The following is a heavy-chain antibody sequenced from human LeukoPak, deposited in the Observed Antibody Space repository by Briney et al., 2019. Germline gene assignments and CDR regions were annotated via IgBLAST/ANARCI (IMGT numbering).Heavy chain of an antibody. CDR1: GFTFSSYS. CDR3: TRLIRSITMVRGVSYSYYMDV. Sequence: GGSLRLSCAASGFTFSSYSMNWVRQAPGKGLEWVSSISSSSSYIYYADSVKGRFTISRDNAKNSLYLQMNSLRAEDTAVYYCTRLIRSITMVRGVSYSYYMDVWGKGTTVTVSS. J-gene: IGHJ6*03. V-gene: IGHV3-21*01. D-gene: IGHD3-10*01. CDR2: ISSSSSYI.